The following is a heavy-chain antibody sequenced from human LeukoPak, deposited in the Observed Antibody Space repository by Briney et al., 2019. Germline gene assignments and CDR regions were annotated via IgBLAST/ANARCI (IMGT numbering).Heavy chain of an antibody. CDR1: GGSISSGSYY. CDR2: VYTSGST. D-gene: IGHD3-10*01. CDR3: ARGRPPTYYYGSGRPYNWFDP. Sequence: SETLSLTCTVSGGSISSGSYYWSWIRQPAGKGLEWIGRVYTSGSTNYNPSLKSRVTISVDTSKNQFSLKLSSVTAADTAVYYCARGRPPTYYYGSGRPYNWFDPWGQGTLVTVSS. V-gene: IGHV4-61*02. J-gene: IGHJ5*02.